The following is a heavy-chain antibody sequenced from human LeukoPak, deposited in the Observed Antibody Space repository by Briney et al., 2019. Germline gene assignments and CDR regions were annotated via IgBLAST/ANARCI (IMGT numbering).Heavy chain of an antibody. D-gene: IGHD4/OR15-4a*01. J-gene: IGHJ4*02. CDR2: IYYSWST. CDR3: ARVGYQGADKAHHFDS. Sequence: SETPSLTCTVSGGSISSYYWSWIRQPPGKGLEWIGYIYYSWSTNYNPSLKSRVTIPVDTSKNQFSLKLSSVTAADTAVYYCARVGYQGADKAHHFDSWGQGRLVTVSS. CDR1: GGSISSYY. V-gene: IGHV4-59*01.